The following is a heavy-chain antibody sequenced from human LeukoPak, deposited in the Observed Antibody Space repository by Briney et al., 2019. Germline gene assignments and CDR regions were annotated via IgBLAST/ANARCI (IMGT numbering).Heavy chain of an antibody. CDR2: TSGSGDGT. Sequence: PGGSLRLSCAASGFTFSSYGMSWVRQAPGKGLEWVSVTSGSGDGTYYADSVKGRFTISRDNSKNTLYLQMNSLRAEDTAVYYCAKDSHFDYWGQGALVTVSS. CDR1: GFTFSSYG. V-gene: IGHV3-23*01. J-gene: IGHJ4*02. CDR3: AKDSHFDY.